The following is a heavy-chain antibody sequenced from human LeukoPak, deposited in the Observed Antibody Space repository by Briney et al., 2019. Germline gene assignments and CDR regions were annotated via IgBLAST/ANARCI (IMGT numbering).Heavy chain of an antibody. CDR3: ARGRYYDFWSGYSNWFDP. D-gene: IGHD3-3*01. Sequence: ASVKVSCTASGYTFTIYDINWVRQATGQGLEWMGWMNPNSGNTGYAQKFQGRVTMTRNTSISTAYMELSSLRSEDTAVYYCARGRYYDFWSGYSNWFDPWGQGTLVTVSS. CDR1: GYTFTIYD. J-gene: IGHJ5*02. CDR2: MNPNSGNT. V-gene: IGHV1-8*01.